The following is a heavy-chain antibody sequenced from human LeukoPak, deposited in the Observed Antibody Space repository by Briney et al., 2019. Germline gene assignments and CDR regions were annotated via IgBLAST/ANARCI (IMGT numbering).Heavy chain of an antibody. CDR2: ISSSGSTI. CDR3: AKDYLGYCSSTSCPFDP. V-gene: IGHV3-11*04. J-gene: IGHJ5*02. Sequence: GGSLRLSCAASGFTFSDYYMSWIRQAPGKGLEWVSYISSSGSTIYYADSVKGRFTISRDNAKNSLFLQMNSLRAEDTAVYYCAKDYLGYCSSTSCPFDPWGQGTLVTVSS. D-gene: IGHD2-2*01. CDR1: GFTFSDYY.